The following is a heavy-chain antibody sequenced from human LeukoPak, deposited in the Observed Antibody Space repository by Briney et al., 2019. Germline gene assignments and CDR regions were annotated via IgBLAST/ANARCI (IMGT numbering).Heavy chain of an antibody. CDR3: ARNSQEFFQH. Sequence: GGSLRLSCAASGFTFSDYYMYWIRQAPGKGLEWVSYISSSSGYTNYADFVKGRFTISRDNSKNSLYLQMNSLRTEDTALYYCARNSQEFFQHWGQGTLVTVSS. V-gene: IGHV3-11*03. CDR1: GFTFSDYY. J-gene: IGHJ1*01. CDR2: ISSSSGYT.